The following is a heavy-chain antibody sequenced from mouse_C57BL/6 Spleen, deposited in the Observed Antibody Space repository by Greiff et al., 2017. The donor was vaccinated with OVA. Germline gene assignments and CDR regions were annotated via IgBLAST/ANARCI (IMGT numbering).Heavy chain of an antibody. J-gene: IGHJ2*01. CDR2: ISSGGDYI. V-gene: IGHV5-9-1*02. D-gene: IGHD2-1*01. Sequence: EVQRVESGAGLVKPGGSLKLSCAASGFTFSSYAMSWVRQTPEKRLEWVAYISSGGDYIYYADTVKGRFTISRDNARNTLYLQMSSLKSEDTAMYYCTSGKPSFDYWGQGTTLTVSS. CDR1: GFTFSSYA. CDR3: TSGKPSFDY.